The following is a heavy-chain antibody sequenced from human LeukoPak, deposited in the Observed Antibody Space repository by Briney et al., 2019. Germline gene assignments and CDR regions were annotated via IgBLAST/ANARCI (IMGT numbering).Heavy chain of an antibody. Sequence: PGGSLRLSCAASGFTFRDYTMNWVRQSPGKGLEWVSSISSSSSYIYYADSVKGRFTISRDNAKNSLYLQMNSLRAEDTAVYYCARDRANYDFWSGYPVYYYYYGMDVWGQGTTVTVSS. D-gene: IGHD3-3*01. CDR2: ISSSSSYI. V-gene: IGHV3-21*01. CDR3: ARDRANYDFWSGYPVYYYYYGMDV. J-gene: IGHJ6*02. CDR1: GFTFRDYT.